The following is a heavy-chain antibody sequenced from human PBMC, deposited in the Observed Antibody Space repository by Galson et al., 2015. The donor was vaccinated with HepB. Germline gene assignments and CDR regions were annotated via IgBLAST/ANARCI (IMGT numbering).Heavy chain of an antibody. CDR1: GYTFTSYA. Sequence: SVKVSCKASGYTFTSYAMNWVRQAPGQGLEWMGWINTNTGNPTYAQGFTGRFVFSLDTSVSTAYLQISSLKAEDTAVYYCARRSSVVTPRHYWYFDLWGRGTLVTVSS. D-gene: IGHD4-23*01. CDR2: INTNTGNP. V-gene: IGHV7-4-1*02. J-gene: IGHJ2*01. CDR3: ARRSSVVTPRHYWYFDL.